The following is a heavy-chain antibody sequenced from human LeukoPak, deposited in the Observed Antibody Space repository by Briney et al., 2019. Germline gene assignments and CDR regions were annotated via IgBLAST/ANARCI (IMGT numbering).Heavy chain of an antibody. D-gene: IGHD6-13*01. J-gene: IGHJ6*03. V-gene: IGHV1-69*13. CDR3: ARVIAAAGRGYYYYYYMDV. Sequence: SVKVSCKASGGTFSSYAISWVRQAPGQGLEWMGGIIPIFGTANYAQKFQGRVTITADESTSTAYMELSSLRSEDTAVYYCARVIAAAGRGYYYYYYMDVWGKGTTVTVSS. CDR2: IIPIFGTA. CDR1: GGTFSSYA.